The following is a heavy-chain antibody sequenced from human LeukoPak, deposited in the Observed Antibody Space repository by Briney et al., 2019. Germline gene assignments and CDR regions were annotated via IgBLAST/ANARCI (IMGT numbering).Heavy chain of an antibody. CDR1: GFTFSSYA. CDR2: ISSNGGST. V-gene: IGHV3-64*01. J-gene: IGHJ5*02. D-gene: IGHD5-24*01. Sequence: GGSLRLSCAASGFTFSSYAMHWVRQAPGKGLEYVSAISSNGGSTYYANSVKGRFTISRDNSKNTLYLQMNSLRAEDTAVYYCAREEMATTSPWFDPWGQGTLVTVSS. CDR3: AREEMATTSPWFDP.